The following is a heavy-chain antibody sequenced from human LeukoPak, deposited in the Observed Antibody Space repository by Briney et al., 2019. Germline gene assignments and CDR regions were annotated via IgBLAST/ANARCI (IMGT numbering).Heavy chain of an antibody. CDR3: AREGTAGTNLNWFDP. CDR2: ISYSGST. V-gene: IGHV4-59*01. CDR1: GGSISSYY. D-gene: IGHD1-1*01. J-gene: IGHJ5*02. Sequence: TSETLSLTCTVAGGSISSYYWSWIRQPPGKGLEWIGYISYSGSTNFNPSLKSRVTISVDTSKNQFSLKLSSVTAADTAVYYCAREGTAGTNLNWFDPWGQGTLVTGSS.